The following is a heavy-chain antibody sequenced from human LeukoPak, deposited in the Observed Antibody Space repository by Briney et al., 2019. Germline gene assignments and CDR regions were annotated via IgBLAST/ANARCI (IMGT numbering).Heavy chain of an antibody. Sequence: GGSLRLSCAASGFTFSSYGMHWVRQAPGKGLEWVSFIRYDGSNKYYADSVRGRFTISRDNSKNTLYLQMNSLRAEDTAVYYCAKGGEQVTWNFQNWGQGTLVTVSS. CDR3: AKGGEQVTWNFQN. CDR2: IRYDGSNK. D-gene: IGHD1/OR15-1a*01. J-gene: IGHJ1*01. V-gene: IGHV3-30*02. CDR1: GFTFSSYG.